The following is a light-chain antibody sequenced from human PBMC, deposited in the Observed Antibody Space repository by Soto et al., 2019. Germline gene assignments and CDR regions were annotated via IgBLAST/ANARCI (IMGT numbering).Light chain of an antibody. CDR1: QAVNTR. Sequence: EIVLAQSPATLSSFPGDRVTLSCRASQAVNTRLAWYQHRPGQAPRLLIYLASNRAAGVPARFSGSGSGTAFTLTISDVEPEDFAVYYCHQRQSWRRTFGQGTTVDI. CDR3: HQRQSWRRT. V-gene: IGKV3D-11*01. J-gene: IGKJ1*01. CDR2: LAS.